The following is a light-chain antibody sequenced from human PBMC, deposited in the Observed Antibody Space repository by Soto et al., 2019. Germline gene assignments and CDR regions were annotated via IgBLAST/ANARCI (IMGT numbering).Light chain of an antibody. V-gene: IGLV2-14*03. J-gene: IGLJ1*01. CDR2: DVS. CDR1: SSDVGGYNY. CDR3: SSYTSSSTRV. Sequence: SVLTQPASVSGSPGQSITISCTGTSSDVGGYNYVSWYQHHPGKAPKLLIYDVSNGPSGVSNRFFGSKSGNTASLPISGLQPEDEADYYCSSYTSSSTRVFGTGTKVTVL.